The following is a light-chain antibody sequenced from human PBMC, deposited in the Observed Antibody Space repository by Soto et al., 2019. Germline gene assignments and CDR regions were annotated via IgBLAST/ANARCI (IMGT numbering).Light chain of an antibody. CDR2: EDS. CDR1: SSNVGSYYL. Sequence: QSVLTQPASVSGSPGQSITISCTGTSSNVGSYYLGSWYQQHPGTAPKLIIYEDSKRPSGVSHRFSGSESGTTPALTIPGPQAEAEADYDCCSYAVSSIVFGTGTKVTVL. J-gene: IGLJ1*01. V-gene: IGLV2-23*02. CDR3: CSYAVSSIV.